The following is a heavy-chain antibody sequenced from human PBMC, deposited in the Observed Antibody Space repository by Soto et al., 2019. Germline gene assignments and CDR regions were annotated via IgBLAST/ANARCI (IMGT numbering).Heavy chain of an antibody. J-gene: IGHJ4*02. CDR1: GYTFTNYA. D-gene: IGHD3-16*01. V-gene: IGHV1-3*01. CDR3: ASSWGELASWDY. CDR2: INAGNGNT. Sequence: QVQLVQSGAEVKKPGASVKVSCKASGYTFTNYAMHLVRQAPGQRLEWMGWINAGNGNTKYSQKFQGRVTITRDTSASTAYMELSSLRSEDTAVFYCASSWGELASWDYWGQGTLLTVSS.